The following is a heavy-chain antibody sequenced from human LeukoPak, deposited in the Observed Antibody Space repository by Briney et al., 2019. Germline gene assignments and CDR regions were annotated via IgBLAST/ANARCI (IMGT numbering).Heavy chain of an antibody. CDR2: INAGNGNT. J-gene: IGHJ4*02. D-gene: IGHD5-18*01. CDR3: ASGEEYSYGYRFDY. Sequence: ASVKVSCQASGYTFTSYAMHWVRQAPGQRLEWMGWINAGNGNTKYSQKFQGRVTITRDTSASTAYMELSSLRSEDTAVYYCASGEEYSYGYRFDYWGQGTLVTVSS. CDR1: GYTFTSYA. V-gene: IGHV1-3*01.